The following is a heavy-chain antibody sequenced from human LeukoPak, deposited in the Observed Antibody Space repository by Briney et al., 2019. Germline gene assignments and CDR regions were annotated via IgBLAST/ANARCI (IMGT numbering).Heavy chain of an antibody. V-gene: IGHV3-66*01. CDR1: GFTVSNNY. Sequence: PGGSLRLSCAGSGFTVSNNYMNWVRQAPGKGLEWVSVIYSGGGTYYADSVKARFTISRDNSKNMLYLQMNSLRAEDTAVYYCARDRAKVIATLMEWGQGTLVTVSS. D-gene: IGHD2-21*01. CDR3: ARDRAKVIATLME. J-gene: IGHJ4*02. CDR2: IYSGGGT.